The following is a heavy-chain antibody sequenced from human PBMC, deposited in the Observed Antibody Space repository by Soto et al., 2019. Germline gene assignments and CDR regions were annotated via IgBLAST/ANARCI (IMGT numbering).Heavy chain of an antibody. CDR1: GGSIINYY. D-gene: IGHD5-18*01. Sequence: QVQLQESGPGLVKPSETLSLTCTVSGGSIINYYWSWIRQPAGKGLEWIGRIYTTGSTNYNPSLKTRVTMSVDTSKNQFSLRLSSATAADTAMYYCARDRGYNSGFDIDCWGQGTMVTVSS. J-gene: IGHJ3*01. CDR2: IYTTGST. V-gene: IGHV4-4*07. CDR3: ARDRGYNSGFDIDC.